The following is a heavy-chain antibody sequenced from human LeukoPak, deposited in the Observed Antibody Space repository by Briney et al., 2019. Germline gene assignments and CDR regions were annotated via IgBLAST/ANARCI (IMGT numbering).Heavy chain of an antibody. V-gene: IGHV3-23*01. CDR3: ANALGGGNTWYYFDC. CDR2: LSGSGGSP. Sequence: GGSLRLSCAASGFTFSSYAMSWVRQAPGKGLEWVSRLSGSGGSPNYANSVKGRFTISRDNSKNTLYLQMNSLRAEDTAVYYCANALGGGNTWYYFDCWGQGTLVTVSS. J-gene: IGHJ4*02. D-gene: IGHD6-13*01. CDR1: GFTFSSYA.